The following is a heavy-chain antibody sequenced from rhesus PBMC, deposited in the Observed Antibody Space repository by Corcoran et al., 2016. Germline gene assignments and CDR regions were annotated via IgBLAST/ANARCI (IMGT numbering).Heavy chain of an antibody. Sequence: QLQLQESGPGLVKPSETLSVTCAVSGGSISSSYWSWIRQPPGKGLEWIGYIYGSSGITSYNPSLKRRVTISTDTSKNQFYLKLSSVTAADAAVYYCARDYEDDYGYFPFDYWGQGVLVTVSS. CDR1: GGSISSSY. CDR3: ARDYEDDYGYFPFDY. J-gene: IGHJ4*01. V-gene: IGHV4S7*01. D-gene: IGHD3-9*01. CDR2: IYGSSGIT.